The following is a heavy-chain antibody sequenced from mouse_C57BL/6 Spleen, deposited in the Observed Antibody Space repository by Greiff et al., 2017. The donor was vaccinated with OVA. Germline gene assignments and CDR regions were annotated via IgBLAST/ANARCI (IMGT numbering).Heavy chain of an antibody. CDR2: ISYDGSN. Sequence: ESGPGLVKPSQSLSLTCSVTGYSITSGYYWNWIRQFPGNKLEWMGYISYDGSNNYNPSLKNRISITRDTSKNQFFLKLNSVTTEDTATYYCARDGIYYDYSFAYWGQGTLVTVSA. V-gene: IGHV3-6*01. J-gene: IGHJ3*01. CDR3: ARDGIYYDYSFAY. CDR1: GYSITSGYY. D-gene: IGHD2-4*01.